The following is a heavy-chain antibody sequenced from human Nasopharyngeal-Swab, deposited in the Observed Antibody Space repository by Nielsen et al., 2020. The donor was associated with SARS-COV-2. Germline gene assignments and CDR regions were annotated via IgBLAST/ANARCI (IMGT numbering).Heavy chain of an antibody. J-gene: IGHJ4*02. V-gene: IGHV3-23*01. CDR3: AKDGREWLPSY. CDR1: GFTFSNYA. D-gene: IGHD5-12*01. Sequence: GESLKISCAGSGFTFSNYAMTWVRRAPGKGLEWVSTISGSGGSTYYADSLRGRFTISRDNSKNTVYLQLNSLGAEDTAVYYCAKDGREWLPSYWGQGTLVTVSS. CDR2: ISGSGGST.